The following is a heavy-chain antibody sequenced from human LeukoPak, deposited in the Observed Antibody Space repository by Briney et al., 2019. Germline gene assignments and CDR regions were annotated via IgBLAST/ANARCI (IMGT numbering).Heavy chain of an antibody. CDR3: ARARSSGYYSMRRVFDY. J-gene: IGHJ4*02. Sequence: PGRSLRLSCAASGFTFSSYAMHWVRQAPGKGLEWVAVISYDGSNKYYADSVKGRFTISRDNSKNTLYLQMNSLRAEDTAVYYCARARSSGYYSMRRVFDYWGQGTLVTVSS. CDR2: ISYDGSNK. V-gene: IGHV3-30-3*01. CDR1: GFTFSSYA. D-gene: IGHD3-22*01.